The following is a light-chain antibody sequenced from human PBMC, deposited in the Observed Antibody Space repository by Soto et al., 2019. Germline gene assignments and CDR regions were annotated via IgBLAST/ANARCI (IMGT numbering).Light chain of an antibody. Sequence: EIVLTQSPGTLSLSPGERATLSCRASQSVSSSYLAWYQQKPGQATRLLIYGASSRATGIPDRFSGSGSGTDFTLTISRLEPEDFAVYYCQQYGSSPGFTFGPGTTVDIK. J-gene: IGKJ3*01. V-gene: IGKV3-20*01. CDR3: QQYGSSPGFT. CDR2: GAS. CDR1: QSVSSSY.